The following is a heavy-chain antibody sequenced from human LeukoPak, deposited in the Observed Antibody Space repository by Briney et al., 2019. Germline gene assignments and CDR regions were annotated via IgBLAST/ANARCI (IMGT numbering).Heavy chain of an antibody. J-gene: IGHJ5*02. CDR1: GYSISSGYY. CDR2: IYQSGST. D-gene: IGHD2-15*01. Sequence: SETLSLTCAVSGYSISSGYYWGWIRQPPGKGLEWIGSIYQSGSTYYNPSLKSRVTISVDTSKNQFSLKLSSVTAADTAVYYCARIRIVVAVAADGGRGSWFDPWGQGTLVTVSS. V-gene: IGHV4-38-2*01. CDR3: ARIRIVVAVAADGGRGSWFDP.